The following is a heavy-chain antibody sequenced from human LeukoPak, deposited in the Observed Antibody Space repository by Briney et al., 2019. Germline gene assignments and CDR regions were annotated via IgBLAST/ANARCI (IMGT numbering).Heavy chain of an antibody. CDR2: FYYSGST. CDR3: ARRRTGDQGYYFDY. Sequence: PSETLSLTCTVSGGSVSSGRYYWGWIRQPPGKGLEWIGYFYYSGSTNYNPSLKTRVTISVDTSKNQFSLKVSSVTAADTAEYYCARRRTGDQGYYFDYWGQGTLVTVSS. V-gene: IGHV4-61*01. CDR1: GGSVSSGRYY. J-gene: IGHJ4*02. D-gene: IGHD1-1*01.